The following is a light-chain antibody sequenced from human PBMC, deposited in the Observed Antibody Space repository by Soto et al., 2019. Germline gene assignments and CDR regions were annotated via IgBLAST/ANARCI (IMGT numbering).Light chain of an antibody. CDR2: AVS. CDR3: NSYAGRDTLYV. J-gene: IGLJ1*01. V-gene: IGLV2-8*01. Sequence: HSVLTQPPSASGSPGQSVTISRSGTSSDVGGYDYVSWYQQYPGKAPKLIIYAVSHRASGVPDRFSGSKSGNTASLTVSGLQPDDEADYYCNSYAGRDTLYVFGSGTKLTVL. CDR1: SSDVGGYDY.